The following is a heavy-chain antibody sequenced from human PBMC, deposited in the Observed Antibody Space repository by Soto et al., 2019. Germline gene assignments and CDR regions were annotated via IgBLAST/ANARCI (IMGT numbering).Heavy chain of an antibody. D-gene: IGHD3-10*01. CDR2: ISGSGGNT. J-gene: IGHJ4*02. V-gene: IGHV3-23*01. CDR1: GFFFSGYA. Sequence: GGSLRLSCAASGFFFSGYAMTWARRAPGKGLEWVSSISGSGGNTYYEDSVKGRFTISRDNSKNTLYLQMNSLRVEDTAVYYCANWVGGSHVYFDYWGRGTLVTVSS. CDR3: ANWVGGSHVYFDY.